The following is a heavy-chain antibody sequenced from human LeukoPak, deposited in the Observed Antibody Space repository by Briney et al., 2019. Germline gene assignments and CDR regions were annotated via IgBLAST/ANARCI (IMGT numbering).Heavy chain of an antibody. CDR1: GYTFTGYY. V-gene: IGHV1-2*02. CDR2: INPNSGGT. Sequence: ASVKVSCKASGYTFTGYYMHWVRQAPGQGLEWMGWINPNSGGTNYAQKFQGRVTMTRDTSISTAYMELSRLRSDDTAVYYCARESPGRSDIVVVVAAPSYYYYYGMDVWGQGTTVTVSS. D-gene: IGHD2-15*01. J-gene: IGHJ6*02. CDR3: ARESPGRSDIVVVVAAPSYYYYYGMDV.